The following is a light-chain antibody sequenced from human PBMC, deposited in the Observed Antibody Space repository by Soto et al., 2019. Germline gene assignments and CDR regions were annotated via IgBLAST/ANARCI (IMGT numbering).Light chain of an antibody. J-gene: IGKJ3*01. CDR2: GAS. CDR1: QSVSSSY. CDR3: QHYGGSPSFT. Sequence: EIVLTQSPGTLSLSPGERATLSCRASQSVSSSYLGWYQQKPGQAPRLLIYGASGRATGIPDRFSGSGSGTDFTLTISRLEPEDFAVYSCQHYGGSPSFTFGPGTKVDIK. V-gene: IGKV3-20*01.